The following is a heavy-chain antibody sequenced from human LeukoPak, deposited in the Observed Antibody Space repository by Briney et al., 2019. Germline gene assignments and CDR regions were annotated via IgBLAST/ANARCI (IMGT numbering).Heavy chain of an antibody. CDR1: GFAFSAYA. D-gene: IGHD1-1*01. CDR2: VSGNGGTT. CDR3: AKNAVWQLNCFDY. V-gene: IGHV3-23*01. J-gene: IGHJ4*02. Sequence: GGSLRLSCAASGFAFSAYAMSWVRQAPGKGLEWVSAVSGNGGTTYYADSVKGRFTISRDNSKNTLYLQMNSLRAEDTAIYYCAKNAVWQLNCFDYWGQGTLVTVSS.